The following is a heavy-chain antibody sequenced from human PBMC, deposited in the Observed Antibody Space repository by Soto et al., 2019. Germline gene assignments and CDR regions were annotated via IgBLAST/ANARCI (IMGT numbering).Heavy chain of an antibody. CDR1: GDSIRSGGHY. Sequence: QVQLQESGPGLVKPSQTLSLTCTVSGDSIRSGGHYWSWIRQPPGKGLEWIGYIYYTGTTYYNPSLKSRVTISVDTSKNQFSLKLSSVTAADTAGYYCARGGAGLDYWGQGPLVTVSS. J-gene: IGHJ4*02. V-gene: IGHV4-30-4*01. CDR3: ARGGAGLDY. CDR2: IYYTGTT. D-gene: IGHD1-26*01.